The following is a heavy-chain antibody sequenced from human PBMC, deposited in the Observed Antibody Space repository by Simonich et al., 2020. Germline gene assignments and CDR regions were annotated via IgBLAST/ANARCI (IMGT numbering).Heavy chain of an antibody. J-gene: IGHJ5*02. CDR3: ARCGLVNDDILTGYHNWFDP. V-gene: IGHV4-34*01. CDR1: GGSFSGYY. CDR2: INHSGTP. Sequence: QVQLQQWGAGLLKPSETLSLTCAVYGGSFSGYYWSWIRQPPGKGREWIGEINHSGTPNANPSLKGCVTISGDTSKNQFALKLSSVTAADTAVYYCARCGLVNDDILTGYHNWFDPWGQGTLVTVSS. D-gene: IGHD3-9*01.